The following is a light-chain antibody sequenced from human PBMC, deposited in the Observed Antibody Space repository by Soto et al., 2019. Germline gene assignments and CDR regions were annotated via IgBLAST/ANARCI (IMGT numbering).Light chain of an antibody. V-gene: IGLV2-8*01. CDR1: SSDVGGYHS. J-gene: IGLJ2*01. CDR2: EVN. CDR3: SSYAGRSNLL. Sequence: QSALTQPPSASGSPGQSVTISSTGTSSDVGGYHSVSWYQQHPGKAPKLMIYEVNKRPSGVPDRFSGSKSGNTASLTVSGLQAEDEADYYCSSYAGRSNLLFGGGTKLTVL.